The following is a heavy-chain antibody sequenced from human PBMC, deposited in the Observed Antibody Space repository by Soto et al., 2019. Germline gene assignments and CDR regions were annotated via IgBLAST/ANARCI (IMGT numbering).Heavy chain of an antibody. J-gene: IGHJ4*02. Sequence: GESLKISCAASGFTFSNAWMNWVGQAAGKGLEWVGRIKSKTDGGTTVYAAPVEGRFTISRDDSKNTLYLQMNSLKTADSAVYDCPLSSDGYNLKRGQRTLVTFSS. CDR3: PLSSDGYNLK. V-gene: IGHV3-15*07. D-gene: IGHD5-12*01. CDR2: IKSKTDGGTT. CDR1: GFTFSNAW.